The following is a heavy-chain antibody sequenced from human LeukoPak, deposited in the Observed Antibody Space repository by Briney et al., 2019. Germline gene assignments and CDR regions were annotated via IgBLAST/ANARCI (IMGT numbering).Heavy chain of an antibody. CDR3: ARYSSNFKFFDY. V-gene: IGHV6-1*01. Sequence: SQTLSLTCAMSGDSVSSNSAAWNWIRQSPSRRLEWLGRTYYRSKWFNDYAVSVKGRITINPDTSKNQFSLQLNSVTPEDTAVYYCARYSSNFKFFDYWGQGTLVTVSS. CDR2: TYYRSKWFN. J-gene: IGHJ4*02. CDR1: GDSVSSNSAA. D-gene: IGHD6-13*01.